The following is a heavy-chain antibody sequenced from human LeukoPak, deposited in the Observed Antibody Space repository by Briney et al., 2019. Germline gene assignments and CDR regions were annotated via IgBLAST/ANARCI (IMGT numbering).Heavy chain of an antibody. Sequence: SETLSLTCTVSGYSISSGYYWGWIRQPPGKGLEWIGSIYHSGSTYYNPSLKSRVTISVDTSKNQFSLKLSSVTAADTAVYYCARVWDSTGFDYWGQGTLVTASS. CDR1: GYSISSGYY. D-gene: IGHD3-22*01. J-gene: IGHJ4*02. V-gene: IGHV4-38-2*02. CDR2: IYHSGST. CDR3: ARVWDSTGFDY.